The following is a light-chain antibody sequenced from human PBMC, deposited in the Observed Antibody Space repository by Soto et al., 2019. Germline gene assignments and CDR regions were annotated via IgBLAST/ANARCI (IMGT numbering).Light chain of an antibody. CDR1: QSISIW. V-gene: IGKV1-5*03. Sequence: DIQMTQSPSTLSSSVGDRVTITCRARQSISIWLAWYQQKPGKAPKLLIYKASSLESGVPTRFSGSGSGTDFTLTISSLQPEDFATYYCQQYNSYVFGPGTKVDIK. CDR2: KAS. CDR3: QQYNSYV. J-gene: IGKJ3*01.